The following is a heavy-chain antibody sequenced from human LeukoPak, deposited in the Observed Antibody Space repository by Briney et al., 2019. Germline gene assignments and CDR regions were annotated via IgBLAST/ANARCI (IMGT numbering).Heavy chain of an antibody. Sequence: GESRKISCKGSVYSFTSYWIGWLRQIPGKGLEGLESIGPGYSDTRYNPSSQGQVTISADKSISTAYLQWSSLKASDTAMYCCARSQMSMAVAGGNSFDPWGQGTLVTVSS. V-gene: IGHV5-51*01. CDR3: ARSQMSMAVAGGNSFDP. J-gene: IGHJ5*02. D-gene: IGHD6-19*01. CDR1: VYSFTSYW. CDR2: IGPGYSDT.